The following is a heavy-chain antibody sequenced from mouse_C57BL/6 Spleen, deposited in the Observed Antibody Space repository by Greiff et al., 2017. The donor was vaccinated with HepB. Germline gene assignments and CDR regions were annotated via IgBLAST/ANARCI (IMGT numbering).Heavy chain of an antibody. Sequence: VQLQQPGAELVKPGASVKLSCKASGYTFTSYWMQWVKQRPGQGLEWIGEIDPSDSYTNYNQKFKSKATLTVDTSSSTAYMQLSSLTSEDSAVYYWARSGVTTVVYWYFDVWGTGTTVTVSS. J-gene: IGHJ1*03. CDR1: GYTFTSYW. V-gene: IGHV1-50*01. D-gene: IGHD1-1*01. CDR3: ARSGVTTVVYWYFDV. CDR2: IDPSDSYT.